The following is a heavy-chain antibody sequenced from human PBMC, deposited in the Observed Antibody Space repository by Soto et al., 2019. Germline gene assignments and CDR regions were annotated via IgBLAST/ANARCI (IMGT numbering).Heavy chain of an antibody. CDR3: AKTVAARLMGFER. Sequence: GGSLRLSCTASGFTFDNYAMNWVRQAPGKGLEWVSVISGSGDSKYYADSVKGRFTISRDNTHNTLYLQMDSLRAEDTAAYYCAKTVAARLMGFERWGQGTLVTVPS. CDR2: ISGSGDSK. V-gene: IGHV3-23*01. J-gene: IGHJ4*02. D-gene: IGHD6-6*01. CDR1: GFTFDNYA.